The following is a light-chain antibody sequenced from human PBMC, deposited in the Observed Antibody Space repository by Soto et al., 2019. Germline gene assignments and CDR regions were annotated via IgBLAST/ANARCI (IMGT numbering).Light chain of an antibody. CDR3: QSYDSSLSGWV. J-gene: IGLJ3*02. Sequence: QSVLTQPPSVSGAPGQRVTISCTGSSSNIGAGYDVHWYQQLPGTAPKLLIYGNSNRPSGVPDRFSGSKSGTSASLAITGLQAEHEAEYYCQSYDSSLSGWVFGGGTQVTVL. CDR2: GNS. CDR1: SSNIGAGYD. V-gene: IGLV1-40*01.